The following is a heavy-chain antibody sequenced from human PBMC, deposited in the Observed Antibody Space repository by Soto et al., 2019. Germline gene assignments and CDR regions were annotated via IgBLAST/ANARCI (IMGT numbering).Heavy chain of an antibody. J-gene: IGHJ4*02. CDR3: ARLPKGSLVTA. Sequence: GGSLRLSCIASGFSFSDYSMNWVRQAPGKGLQWVSYISSSSDKTYYADSVKGRFTVSRDNAKNALFLEMSSLRDDDTATYYCARLPKGSLVTAWGQGTRVTVSS. D-gene: IGHD2-21*02. CDR2: ISSSSDKT. CDR1: GFSFSDYS. V-gene: IGHV3-48*02.